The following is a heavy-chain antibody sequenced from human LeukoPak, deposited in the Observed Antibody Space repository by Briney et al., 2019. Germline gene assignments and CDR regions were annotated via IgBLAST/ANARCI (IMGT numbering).Heavy chain of an antibody. CDR1: GFTFSSYG. V-gene: IGHV3-30*02. D-gene: IGHD3-22*01. J-gene: IGHJ4*02. Sequence: GGSLRLSCAASGFTFSSYGMHWVRQAPGKGLEWVAFIRYDGSNKYYADSVKGRFTISRDNSKNTLYLQMNSLRAEDTAVYYCANTPPYYYDSSGYSEDFDYWGQGTLVTVSS. CDR2: IRYDGSNK. CDR3: ANTPPYYYDSSGYSEDFDY.